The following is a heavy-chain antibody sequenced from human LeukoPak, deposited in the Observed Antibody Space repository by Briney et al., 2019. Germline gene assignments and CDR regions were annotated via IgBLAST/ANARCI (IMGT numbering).Heavy chain of an antibody. CDR1: GYSISSGYC. J-gene: IGHJ4*02. Sequence: KPSETLSLTCTVSGYSISSGYCWGWIRQPPGKGLEWIGSIYHSGSTYYNPSLKSRVTISVDTSKNQFSLKLSSVTAADTAVYYCARGGGSYKKYYFDYWGQGTLVTVSS. V-gene: IGHV4-38-2*02. CDR3: ARGGGSYKKYYFDY. D-gene: IGHD1-26*01. CDR2: IYHSGST.